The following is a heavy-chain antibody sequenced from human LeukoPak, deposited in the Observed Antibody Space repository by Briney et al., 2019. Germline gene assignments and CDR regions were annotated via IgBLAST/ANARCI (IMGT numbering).Heavy chain of an antibody. D-gene: IGHD2-8*01. Sequence: GASVKVSCKASGYTFTSYDINWVRQATGQGLEWMGWMNPNSGNTGYAEKFQGRVTMTRNTSISTAYMELSSLRSEDTAVYYCARDSVLMVYARYYYGMDVWGQGTTVTVSS. CDR2: MNPNSGNT. CDR1: GYTFTSYD. CDR3: ARDSVLMVYARYYYGMDV. J-gene: IGHJ6*02. V-gene: IGHV1-8*01.